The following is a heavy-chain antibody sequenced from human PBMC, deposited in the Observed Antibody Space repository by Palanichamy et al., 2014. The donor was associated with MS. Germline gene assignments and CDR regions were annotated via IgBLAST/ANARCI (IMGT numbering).Heavy chain of an antibody. J-gene: IGHJ3*02. V-gene: IGHV3-21*01. CDR1: IHFSSYS. CDR3: ARDMVGSSGWYAFDI. D-gene: IGHD6-19*01. Sequence: EVQLVESGGGPGQAWGVPETLLCSLWIHFSSYSMNWVRQAPGKGLEWVSSIVSSSTYIYYEDSVKGRFIISRDNAKNSLYLQMNSLRAEDTAVYYCARDMVGSSGWYAFDIWGPGTMVTVSS. CDR2: IVSSSTYI.